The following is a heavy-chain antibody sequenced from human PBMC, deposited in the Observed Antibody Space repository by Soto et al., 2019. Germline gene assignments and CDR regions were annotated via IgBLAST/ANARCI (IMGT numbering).Heavy chain of an antibody. V-gene: IGHV3-49*03. CDR1: GFTFGDYA. D-gene: IGHD6-19*01. Sequence: PGGSLRLSCTASGFTFGDYAMSWFRQAPGKGLEWVGFIRSKAYGGTTEYAASVKGRFTISRDDSKSIAYLQMNSLKTEDTAVYYCTRDRGSGWVPDAFDIWGQGTMVTVSS. CDR2: IRSKAYGGTT. CDR3: TRDRGSGWVPDAFDI. J-gene: IGHJ3*02.